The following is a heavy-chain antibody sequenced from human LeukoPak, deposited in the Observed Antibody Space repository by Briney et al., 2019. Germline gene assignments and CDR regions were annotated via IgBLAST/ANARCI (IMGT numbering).Heavy chain of an antibody. CDR3: AGGYYYDSRLNWFDP. V-gene: IGHV3-7*04. CDR2: IKQDGSEK. J-gene: IGHJ5*02. CDR1: GFTFSSYW. D-gene: IGHD3-22*01. Sequence: GGSLRLSCAASGFTFSSYWRSWVRQAPGKGLEWVANIKQDGSEKYYVDSVKGRFTISRDNAKNSLYLQMNSLRAEDTAVYYCAGGYYYDSRLNWFDPWGQGTLVTVSS.